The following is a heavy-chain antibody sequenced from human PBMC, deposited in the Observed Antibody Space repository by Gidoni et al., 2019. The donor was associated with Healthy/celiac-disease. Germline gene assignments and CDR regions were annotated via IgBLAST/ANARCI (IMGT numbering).Heavy chain of an antibody. CDR2: IYHSGST. CDR3: ARVGVLRFLEWLEYYFDY. V-gene: IGHV4-4*02. CDR1: GGSISSSNW. Sequence: QVQLQESGPGLVKPSGTLSLPCAVSGGSISSSNWWSGVRQPPGKGLEWIGEIYHSGSTNYNPSLKSRVTISVDKSKNQFSLKLSSVTAADTAVYYCARVGVLRFLEWLEYYFDYWGQGTLVTVSS. D-gene: IGHD3-3*01. J-gene: IGHJ4*02.